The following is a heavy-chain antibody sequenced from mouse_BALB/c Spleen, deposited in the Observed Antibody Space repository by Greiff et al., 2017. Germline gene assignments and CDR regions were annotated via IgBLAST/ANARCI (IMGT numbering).Heavy chain of an antibody. V-gene: IGHV5-4*02. CDR3: ARSITTEDWFAY. CDR2: ISDGGSYT. D-gene: IGHD1-2*01. Sequence: EVQLQESGGGLVKPGGSLKLSCAASGFTFSDYYMHWVRQTPEKRLEWVATISDGGSYTYYPDSVKGRFTISRDNAKNNLYLQMSSLKSEDTAMYYCARSITTEDWFAYWGQGTLVTVSA. CDR1: GFTFSDYY. J-gene: IGHJ3*01.